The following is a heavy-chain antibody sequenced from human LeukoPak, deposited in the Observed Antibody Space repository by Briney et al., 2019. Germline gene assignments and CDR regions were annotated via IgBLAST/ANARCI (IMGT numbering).Heavy chain of an antibody. CDR2: IYYSEST. D-gene: IGHD5-24*01. J-gene: IGHJ4*02. V-gene: IGHV4-59*02. CDR3: ARGRTGRTISFDY. Sequence: KASETLSLTCTVSGGSVSSYYWSWIRQPPGKGLEWIGCIYYSESTNYNPSLKSRVTISVDTSNNQFSLKLTSLTAADTAVYYCARGRTGRTISFDYWGQGTLVTVSS. CDR1: GGSVSSYY.